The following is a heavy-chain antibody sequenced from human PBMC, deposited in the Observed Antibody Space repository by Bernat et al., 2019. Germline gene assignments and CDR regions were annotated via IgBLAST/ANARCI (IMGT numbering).Heavy chain of an antibody. CDR2: IYYSGST. J-gene: IGHJ4*02. V-gene: IGHV4-39*02. D-gene: IGHD5-12*01. Sequence: QLQLQESGPGLVKPSETLSLTCTVSGGSISSSSYYWGGIRPPPGKGLEGIGSIYYSGSTKYNPSLKSRVTISVDTSKNQFSLKLSSVTAADTAVYYCAREGDIVATIIDYWGQGTLVTVSS. CDR3: AREGDIVATIIDY. CDR1: GGSISSSSYY.